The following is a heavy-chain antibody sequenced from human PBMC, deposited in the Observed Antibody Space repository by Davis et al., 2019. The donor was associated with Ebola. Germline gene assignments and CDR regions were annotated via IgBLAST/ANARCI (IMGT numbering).Heavy chain of an antibody. Sequence: GESLKISCAASGFTFRNYAMHWVRQAPGKGLEWVAVVSHSERERFYADSVKGRFTISRDNSENTLYLQMSSLTVDDTAVYYCVRAVFHEVSDYWGQGTPVTVSS. V-gene: IGHV3-30*04. CDR1: GFTFRNYA. J-gene: IGHJ4*02. D-gene: IGHD6-19*01. CDR2: VSHSERER. CDR3: VRAVFHEVSDY.